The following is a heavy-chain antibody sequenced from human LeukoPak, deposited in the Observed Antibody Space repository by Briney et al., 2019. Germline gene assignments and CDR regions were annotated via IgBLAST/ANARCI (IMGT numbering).Heavy chain of an antibody. CDR3: ARVKMGATVTTFHYYCMDV. CDR1: GSTFSSYS. Sequence: GGSLRLSCEASGSTFSSYSMDWVRQAPGKGLERVSSITSSSSHIYYADSVKGRFTISRDNAKNSVYLQMNSLRAEDTAVYYCARVKMGATVTTFHYYCMDVWGVGTRSPSP. J-gene: IGHJ6*03. V-gene: IGHV3-21*06. D-gene: IGHD4-11*01. CDR2: ITSSSSHI.